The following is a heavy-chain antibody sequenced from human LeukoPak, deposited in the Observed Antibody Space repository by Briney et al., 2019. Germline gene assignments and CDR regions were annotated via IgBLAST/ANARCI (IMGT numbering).Heavy chain of an antibody. V-gene: IGHV1-46*01. J-gene: IGHJ4*02. CDR1: GYTFTSYY. CDR3: ATRNYYSGSYSDFGY. CDR2: INPSGGST. D-gene: IGHD1-26*01. Sequence: ASVKVSCKASGYTFTSYYMHWVRQAPGQGLEWMGIINPSGGSTSYAQKFQGRVTMTEDTSTDTAYMELSSLRSEDTAVYYCATRNYYSGSYSDFGYWGQGTLVTVSS.